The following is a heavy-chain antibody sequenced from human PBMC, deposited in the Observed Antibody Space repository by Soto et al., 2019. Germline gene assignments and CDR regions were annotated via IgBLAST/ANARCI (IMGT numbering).Heavy chain of an antibody. CDR2: MSHSGGT. V-gene: IGHV4-34*01. CDR3: ARVERGTATTVVDAFDI. D-gene: IGHD1-1*01. Sequence: QVQLQQWGAGLLKPSETLSLTCAVYGGSVSGANYYWSWIRQPPGKGLEWIGEMSHSGGTHFNPSLKSQVTISVDTSTHQFSLKRSSVTAADTALYYCARVERGTATTVVDAFDIWGPGTMVTVSS. CDR1: GGSVSGANYY. J-gene: IGHJ3*02.